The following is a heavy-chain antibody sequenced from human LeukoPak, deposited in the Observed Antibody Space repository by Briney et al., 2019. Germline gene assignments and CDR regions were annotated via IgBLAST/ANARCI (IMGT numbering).Heavy chain of an antibody. CDR1: GFTFSSYG. V-gene: IGHV3-30*18. Sequence: GRSLRLSCAASGFTFSSYGMHWVRQAPGKGLEWVAVISYDGSNKYYADSVKGRFTISRDNSKNTLYLQMNSLRAEDTAVYYCAKVSPCGGDCYPNDYYFDYWGQGTLVTVSS. CDR2: ISYDGSNK. J-gene: IGHJ4*02. CDR3: AKVSPCGGDCYPNDYYFDY. D-gene: IGHD2-21*02.